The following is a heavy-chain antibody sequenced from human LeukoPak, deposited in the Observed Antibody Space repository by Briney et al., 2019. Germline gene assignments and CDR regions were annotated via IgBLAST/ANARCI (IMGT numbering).Heavy chain of an antibody. CDR2: VDPEDGET. CDR1: GGTFSSYA. Sequence: ASVKVSCKASGGTFSSYAISWVRQAPGKGLEWMGHVDPEDGETIYAEKFQGRVTITADTSTDTAYMELSSLRSEDTAVYYCATPPLIYDFWKTGGDYWGQGTLVTVSS. J-gene: IGHJ4*02. CDR3: ATPPLIYDFWKTGGDY. V-gene: IGHV1-69-2*01. D-gene: IGHD3-3*01.